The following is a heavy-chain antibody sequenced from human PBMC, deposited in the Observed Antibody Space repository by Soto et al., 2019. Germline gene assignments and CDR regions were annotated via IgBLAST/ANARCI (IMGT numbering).Heavy chain of an antibody. V-gene: IGHV5-10-1*01. J-gene: IGHJ4*02. CDR3: ARLVPSYYYDSSGYYPPFDY. CDR2: IDPSDSYT. CDR1: GYSFTSYW. D-gene: IGHD3-22*01. Sequence: GESLKISCKGSGYSFTSYWISWVRQMPGKGLEWMGRIDPSDSYTNYSPSFQGHVTISADKSISTAYLQWSSLKASDTAMYYCARLVPSYYYDSSGYYPPFDYWGQGTLVTVSS.